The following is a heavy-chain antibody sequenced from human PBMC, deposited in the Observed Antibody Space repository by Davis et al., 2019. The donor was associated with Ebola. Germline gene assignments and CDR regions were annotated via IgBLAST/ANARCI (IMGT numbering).Heavy chain of an antibody. Sequence: SGPTLVKPTQTLTLTCTFSGFSLSTSGMCVSWIRQPPGKALEWLALIDWDDDKYYSTSLKTRLTISKDTSKNQVVLTMTNMDPVDTATYYCARSSITMVRGVYYGMDVWGQGTTVTISS. J-gene: IGHJ6*02. CDR2: IDWDDDK. D-gene: IGHD3-10*01. V-gene: IGHV2-70*01. CDR3: ARSSITMVRGVYYGMDV. CDR1: GFSLSTSGMC.